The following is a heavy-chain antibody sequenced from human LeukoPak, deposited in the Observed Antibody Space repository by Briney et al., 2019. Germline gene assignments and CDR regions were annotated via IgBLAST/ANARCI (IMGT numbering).Heavy chain of an antibody. CDR1: GYTFTGYY. J-gene: IGHJ5*02. D-gene: IGHD3-3*01. Sequence: ASVKVSCKASGYTFTGYYMHWVRQAPGQGLEWMGWINPNSGGTNYAQKFQGRVTMTRDTSISTAYMELSRLRSDDTAVYYCAREGASRNFWSGYLNNWFDPWGQGTLVTVSS. V-gene: IGHV1-2*02. CDR3: AREGASRNFWSGYLNNWFDP. CDR2: INPNSGGT.